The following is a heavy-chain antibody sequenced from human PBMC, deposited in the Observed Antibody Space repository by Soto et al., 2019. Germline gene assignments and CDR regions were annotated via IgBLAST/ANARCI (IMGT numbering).Heavy chain of an antibody. V-gene: IGHV1-18*01. Sequence: QVQLVQSGAEVKKPGASVKVSCKASGYTFINNDITWVRQAPGQGLEWMGWISPYSGDTNYAQKFQGRVTMTTDTSTSTAYMELRSLTSDDTAVYYCARVGILHHWFDPWGQGTLVTVSS. CDR3: ARVGILHHWFDP. CDR1: GYTFINND. J-gene: IGHJ5*02. CDR2: ISPYSGDT. D-gene: IGHD2-15*01.